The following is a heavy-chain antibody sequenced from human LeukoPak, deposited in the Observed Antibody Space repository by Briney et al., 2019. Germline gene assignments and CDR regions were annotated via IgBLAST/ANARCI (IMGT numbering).Heavy chain of an antibody. CDR3: ARGGITMVRGVILSPFDY. CDR1: GYTFTSYY. V-gene: IGHV1-46*03. Sequence: APVKVSCKASGYTFTSYYMHWVRQAPGQGLEWMGIINPSGGSTSYAQKFQGRVTMTRDTSTSTVYMELSSLRSEDTAVYYCARGGITMVRGVILSPFDYWGQGTLVTVSS. CDR2: INPSGGST. J-gene: IGHJ4*02. D-gene: IGHD3-10*01.